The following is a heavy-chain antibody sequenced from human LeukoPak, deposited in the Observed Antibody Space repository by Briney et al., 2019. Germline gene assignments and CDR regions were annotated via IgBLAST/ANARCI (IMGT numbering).Heavy chain of an antibody. Sequence: GASVKVSCKASGYTFTGYYMHWVRQAPGQGLEWMGWINPNSGGTNYAQKFQGRVTMTRDTSISTVYMELSRLRSDDTAVYYCARTITMIVVVITEGHAFDIWGQGTMVTVSS. V-gene: IGHV1-2*02. CDR2: INPNSGGT. CDR1: GYTFTGYY. CDR3: ARTITMIVVVITEGHAFDI. D-gene: IGHD3-22*01. J-gene: IGHJ3*02.